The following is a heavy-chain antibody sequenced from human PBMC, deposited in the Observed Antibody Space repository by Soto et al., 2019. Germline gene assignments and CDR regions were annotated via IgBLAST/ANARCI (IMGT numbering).Heavy chain of an antibody. V-gene: IGHV4-61*01. CDR3: AGGPYQPLRY. CDR2: IYYSGST. CDR1: GGSVSSGSYY. J-gene: IGHJ4*02. D-gene: IGHD2-2*01. Sequence: PSETLSLTCTVSGGSVSSGSYYWSWIRQPPGKGLEWIGYIYYSGSTNYNPSLKSRVTISVDTSKNQFSLKLSSVTAADTAVYYCAGGPYQPLRYWGQGTLVTVSS.